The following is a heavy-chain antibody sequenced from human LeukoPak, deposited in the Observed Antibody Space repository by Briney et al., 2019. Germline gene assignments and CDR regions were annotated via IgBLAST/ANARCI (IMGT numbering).Heavy chain of an antibody. CDR2: INSGGDDI. Sequence: GGSLRLSCAASGFSFSLYAMNWVRQAPGKGLEWISYINSGGDDIHYAASVRGRFTISRDDAGNTLFLQLSSLRAEDTAVYYCARDAIQPGLIDDWGQGTLVTVSA. V-gene: IGHV3-21*05. J-gene: IGHJ4*02. CDR3: ARDAIQPGLIDD. D-gene: IGHD2-2*01. CDR1: GFSFSLYA.